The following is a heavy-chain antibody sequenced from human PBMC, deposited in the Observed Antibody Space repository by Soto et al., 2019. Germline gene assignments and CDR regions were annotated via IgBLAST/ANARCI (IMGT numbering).Heavy chain of an antibody. D-gene: IGHD3-10*02. V-gene: IGHV4-30-4*01. CDR2: IYHTGTI. J-gene: IGHJ4*02. Sequence: NLSLTCSVSGGSIGSGNFYWSWIRQPPGKGLEWLTSIYHTGTIYITPSLRSRLTISSDTSRNQFSLNLTSVTAADTALYFCARQNVQIGPGFFDYWGRGTLVTVSS. CDR1: GGSIGSGNFY. CDR3: ARQNVQIGPGFFDY.